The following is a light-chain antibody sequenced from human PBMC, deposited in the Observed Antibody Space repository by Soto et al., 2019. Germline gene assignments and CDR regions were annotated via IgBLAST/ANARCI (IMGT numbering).Light chain of an antibody. CDR1: SSDVGAYNY. J-gene: IGLJ1*01. V-gene: IGLV2-14*01. CDR2: DVS. Sequence: QSVLTQPASVSGSPGQSITISCTGTSSDVGAYNYASWYQQHPGKAPKLMIYDVSHRPSGVSHRFSGPRSGNTASLTISGLQAEDEADYYCGSYTTSSNYVFGTGTKVTVL. CDR3: GSYTTSSNYV.